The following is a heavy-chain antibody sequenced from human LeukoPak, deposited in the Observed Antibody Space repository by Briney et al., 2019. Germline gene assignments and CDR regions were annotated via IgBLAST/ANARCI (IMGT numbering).Heavy chain of an antibody. CDR1: GYCFTSYW. V-gene: IGHV5-51*03. D-gene: IGHD2-15*01. J-gene: IGHJ4*02. CDR3: ARIPERTIGYCSGGSCYSSHYFDY. Sequence: KSGESLKISCKGSGYCFTSYWIGWVRQMRGKGVGLVGIIYPGDSDTKYSPSFQGQVTISADKSISTAYLQWSNLKASDTAMYYCARIPERTIGYCSGGSCYSSHYFDYWGQGTLVPVSS. CDR2: IYPGDSDT.